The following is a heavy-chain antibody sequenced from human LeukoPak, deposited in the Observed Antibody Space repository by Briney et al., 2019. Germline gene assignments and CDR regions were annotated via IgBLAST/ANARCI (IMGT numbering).Heavy chain of an antibody. CDR3: ARSGRYEDP. CDR1: GGSISSYY. Sequence: SETLSLTCTVSGGSISSYYWSWIRQPPGKGLEWIGYIYYSGSTSYNPSLKSRVTISVDTSKNQFSLKLSSVTAADTAIYYCARSGRYEDPWGQGTLATVSS. J-gene: IGHJ5*02. V-gene: IGHV4-59*01. CDR2: IYYSGST. D-gene: IGHD3-16*01.